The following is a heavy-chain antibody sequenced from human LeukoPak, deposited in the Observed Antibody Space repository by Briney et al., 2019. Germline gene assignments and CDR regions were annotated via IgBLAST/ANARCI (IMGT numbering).Heavy chain of an antibody. CDR3: ARGAAGYYYYYMDV. CDR1: GYTFISYD. J-gene: IGHJ6*03. CDR2: INPNSGGT. D-gene: IGHD6-13*01. Sequence: GASVKVSCKASGYTFISYDINWVRQAPGQGLEWMGWINPNSGGTNYAQKFQGRVTMTRDTSISTAYMELSRLRSDDTAVYYCARGAAGYYYYYMDVWGKGTTVTVSS. V-gene: IGHV1-2*02.